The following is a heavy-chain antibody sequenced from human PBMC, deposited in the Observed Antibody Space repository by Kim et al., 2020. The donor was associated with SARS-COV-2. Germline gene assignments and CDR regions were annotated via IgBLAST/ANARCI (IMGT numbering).Heavy chain of an antibody. Sequence: SETLSLTCTVSGGSISSYYWSWIRQPPGKGLEWIGYIYYSGSTNYNPSLKSRVTISVDTSKNQFSLKLSSVTAADTAVYYCAGSSARVWGGWYQLRGGDNWFDPWAQGPLVTVSS. CDR1: GGSISSYY. J-gene: IGHJ5*02. CDR2: IYYSGST. D-gene: IGHD2-2*01. CDR3: AGSSARVWGGWYQLRGGDNWFDP. V-gene: IGHV4-59*13.